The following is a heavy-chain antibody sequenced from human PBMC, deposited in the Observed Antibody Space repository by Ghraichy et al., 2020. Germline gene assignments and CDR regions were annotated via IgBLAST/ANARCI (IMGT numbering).Heavy chain of an antibody. D-gene: IGHD5-18*01. V-gene: IGHV3-11*01. CDR3: ARDRGRGYSYGYYYYYGMDV. J-gene: IGHJ6*02. Sequence: GGSLRLSCAASGFTFSDYYMSWIRQAPGKGLEWVSYISSSGSTIYYADSVKGRFTISRDNAKNSLYLQMNSLRAEDTAVYYCARDRGRGYSYGYYYYYGMDVWGQGTTVTVSS. CDR1: GFTFSDYY. CDR2: ISSSGSTI.